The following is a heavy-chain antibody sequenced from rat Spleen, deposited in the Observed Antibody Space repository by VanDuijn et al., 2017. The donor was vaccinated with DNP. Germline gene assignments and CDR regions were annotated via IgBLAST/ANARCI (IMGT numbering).Heavy chain of an antibody. Sequence: EVKLVESGGGLVQPGRSLKLSCAASGFNFNDYWMGWVRQAPGKGLEWIGQINKESSTINYSPSSKDKFTISRDNAQNTLYLQMNKLGSEDTAIYYCARGPNYGGYLDYFDHWGQGVMVTVSS. CDR1: GFNFNDYW. D-gene: IGHD1-11*01. J-gene: IGHJ2*01. CDR2: INKESSTI. V-gene: IGHV4-2*01. CDR3: ARGPNYGGYLDYFDH.